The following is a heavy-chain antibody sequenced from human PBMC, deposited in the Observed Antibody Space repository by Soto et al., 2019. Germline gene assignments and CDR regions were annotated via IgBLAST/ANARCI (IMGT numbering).Heavy chain of an antibody. D-gene: IGHD3-22*01. CDR3: ARDGPPIDSTWVQFDY. CDR2: IYYSGST. CDR1: GGSISSGGYY. Sequence: SETLSLTCTVSGGSISSGGYYWSWIRQHPGKGLEWIGYIYYSGSTYYNPSLKSRVTISVDTSKNQFSLKLSSVTAADTAVYYCARDGPPIDSTWVQFDYWGQGTLVTVSS. V-gene: IGHV4-31*03. J-gene: IGHJ4*02.